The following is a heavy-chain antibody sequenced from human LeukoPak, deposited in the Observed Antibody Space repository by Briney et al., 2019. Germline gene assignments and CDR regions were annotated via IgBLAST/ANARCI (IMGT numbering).Heavy chain of an antibody. CDR1: GGTFSSYA. Sequence: SSVKVSCKASGGTFSSYAISWVRQAPGQGLEWMGGIIPIFGTANHAQKFQGRVTITADESTSTAYMELSSLRSEDTDVYYCARVVVPAAMIHYYYYYGMDVWGQGTTVTVSS. V-gene: IGHV1-69*01. CDR3: ARVVVPAAMIHYYYYYGMDV. CDR2: IIPIFGTA. J-gene: IGHJ6*02. D-gene: IGHD2-2*01.